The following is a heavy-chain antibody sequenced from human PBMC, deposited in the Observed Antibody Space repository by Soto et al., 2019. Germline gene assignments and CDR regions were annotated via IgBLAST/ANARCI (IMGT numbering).Heavy chain of an antibody. CDR1: GYTFTGYY. CDR3: ARDKRDYYDSSGYYYDY. D-gene: IGHD3-22*01. J-gene: IGHJ4*02. Sequence: GASVKVSCKASGYTFTGYYMHWVRQAPGQGLEWMGWINPNSGGTNYAQKFQGRVTMTRDTSISTAYKELSRLRSDDTAVYYCARDKRDYYDSSGYYYDYWGQGTLVTVSS. CDR2: INPNSGGT. V-gene: IGHV1-2*02.